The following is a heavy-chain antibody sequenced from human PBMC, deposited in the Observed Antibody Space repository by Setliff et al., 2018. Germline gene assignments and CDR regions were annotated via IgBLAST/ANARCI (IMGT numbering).Heavy chain of an antibody. Sequence: GESLKISCKDSGYMFTNYWIGWVRQMPGKGLEWMGIIYPDDSDTRYSPSVQGPFTISADKSISTAYLQWSSLKASDTAFYYCARRRRFDSGGPRSPWYFDLWGRGTLVTVSS. CDR3: ARRRRFDSGGPRSPWYFDL. CDR1: GYMFTNYW. J-gene: IGHJ2*01. V-gene: IGHV5-51*01. CDR2: IYPDDSDT. D-gene: IGHD3-22*01.